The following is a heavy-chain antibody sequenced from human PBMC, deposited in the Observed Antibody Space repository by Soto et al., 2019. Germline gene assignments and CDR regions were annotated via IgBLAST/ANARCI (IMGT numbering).Heavy chain of an antibody. J-gene: IGHJ4*02. CDR3: ARVGSDCKFDY. CDR2: IWYDGSNK. V-gene: IGHV3-33*01. Sequence: SGGSLRLSCAASGFTFSSYGMHWVRQAPGKGLEWVAVIWYDGSNKYYADSVKGRFTISRDNSKNTLYLQMNSLRAEDTAVYYCARVGSDCKFDYWGQGTLVTVSS. D-gene: IGHD2-21*02. CDR1: GFTFSSYG.